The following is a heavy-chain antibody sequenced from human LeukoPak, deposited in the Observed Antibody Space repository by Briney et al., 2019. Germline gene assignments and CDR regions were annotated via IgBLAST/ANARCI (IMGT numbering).Heavy chain of an antibody. V-gene: IGHV1-2*06. D-gene: IGHD4-17*01. Sequence: SVKPSCKASGYTFTGYYMDWVRQAPEQGLEWMGPINPNSGGTNYAQQFQGSVTMTRDTSISTAYMELSRLRSDDPAVYYSARVKMTLVTTYDYWGQGTLVTVSS. CDR2: INPNSGGT. CDR1: GYTFTGYY. J-gene: IGHJ4*02. CDR3: ARVKMTLVTTYDY.